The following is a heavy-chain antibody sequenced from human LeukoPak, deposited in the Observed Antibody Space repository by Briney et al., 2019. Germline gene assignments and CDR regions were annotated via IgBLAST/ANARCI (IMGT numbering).Heavy chain of an antibody. D-gene: IGHD5-12*01. J-gene: IGHJ4*02. Sequence: GGSLRLSCAASGFVFSDYTVNWVRQAPGKGLEWVSSISGTSSHLYYADSLKGRFTISRDNAKSSVFLQMNSLRAEDTAVYYCATDGGYEPTDWGQGTLVTVSS. CDR3: ATDGGYEPTD. V-gene: IGHV3-21*01. CDR1: GFVFSDYT. CDR2: ISGTSSHL.